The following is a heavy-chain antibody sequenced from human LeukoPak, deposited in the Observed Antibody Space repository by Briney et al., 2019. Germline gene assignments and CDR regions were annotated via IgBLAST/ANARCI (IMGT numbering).Heavy chain of an antibody. CDR2: IYYSGST. D-gene: IGHD5-18*01. CDR1: GGSISSYY. Sequence: SETLSPTCTVSGGSISSYYWSWIRQPPGKGLEWIGYIYYSGSTNYNPSLKSRVTISVDTSKNQFSLKLSSVTAADTAVYYCARELSYGTGLDYWGQGTLVTVSS. J-gene: IGHJ4*02. V-gene: IGHV4-59*12. CDR3: ARELSYGTGLDY.